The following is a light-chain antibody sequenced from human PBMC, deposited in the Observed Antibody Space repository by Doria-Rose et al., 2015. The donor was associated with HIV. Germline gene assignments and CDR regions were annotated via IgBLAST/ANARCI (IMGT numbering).Light chain of an antibody. CDR3: HQYGTSWT. J-gene: IGKJ1*01. Sequence: EIVMTQSPGTLSLSPGERATLSCRASQSFSSTYLAWYQQKPGQALSLLIYDGSTRATGIPDRFSVSASGTDFTLTINRLEPEDFALYYCHQYGTSWTFGQGTKVEI. CDR2: DGS. CDR1: QSFSSTY. V-gene: IGKV3-20*01.